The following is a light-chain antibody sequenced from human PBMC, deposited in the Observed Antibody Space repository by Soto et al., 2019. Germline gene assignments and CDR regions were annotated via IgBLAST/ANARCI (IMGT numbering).Light chain of an antibody. CDR3: QQYGGVWT. V-gene: IGKV1-5*01. CDR2: DAS. J-gene: IGKJ1*01. CDR1: QSISSW. Sequence: DIQMTQSPSTLSASVGDRVTITCRASQSISSWLAWYQQKPGKAPKLLIYDASSLEGGVPSRFSGSGSGTEFTLTITSLQPDDFATYYCQQYGGVWTFGQGTKVDIK.